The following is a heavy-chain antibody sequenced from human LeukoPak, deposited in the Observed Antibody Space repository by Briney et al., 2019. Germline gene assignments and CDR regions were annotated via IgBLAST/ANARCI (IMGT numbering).Heavy chain of an antibody. CDR1: GFTFTSYS. CDR2: ISTSSNTI. J-gene: IGHJ4*02. V-gene: IGHV3-48*02. D-gene: IGHD4-17*01. Sequence: QPGGSLGLSCAASGFTFTSYSMNWVRQAPGKGLEWVSYISTSSNTIYYADSVKGRFTISRDNAKNSLYLQMNSLRDEDTAVYYCAKNYYGDYYFDYWGQGTLVTVSS. CDR3: AKNYYGDYYFDY.